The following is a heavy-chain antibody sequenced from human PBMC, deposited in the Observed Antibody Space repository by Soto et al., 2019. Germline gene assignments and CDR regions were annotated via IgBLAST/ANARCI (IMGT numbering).Heavy chain of an antibody. CDR1: GGPVSSGSYY. J-gene: IGHJ5*01. Sequence: QVQLQESGPGLVKPSETLSLTCTVSGGPVSSGSYYWSWIRQPPGKGLEWIGNIYNTGGTNYNPSLMTRLTXSXAXSXXQFSLRLSSVTAADTAVYYCATLAGMTYYDFRSGLFGWFDSWGQGTLVTVSS. D-gene: IGHD3-3*01. CDR3: ATLAGMTYYDFRSGLFGWFDS. CDR2: IYNTGGT. V-gene: IGHV4-61*01.